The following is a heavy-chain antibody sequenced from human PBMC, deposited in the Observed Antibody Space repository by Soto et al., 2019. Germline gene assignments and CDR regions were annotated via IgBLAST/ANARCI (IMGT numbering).Heavy chain of an antibody. CDR3: ARTPVDTSMIYWFDP. J-gene: IGHJ5*01. CDR2: IYYSGNT. CDR1: GDSVTSGNYY. Sequence: SETLSLTCTVSGDSVTSGNYYWSWIRQPPGKGLEWIGYIYYSGNTNYSPSLKSRVTMSLDRSNNQFSLNLSSVTAADTAVYYCARTPVDTSMIYWFDPWGQGILVTVSS. D-gene: IGHD5-18*01. V-gene: IGHV4-61*01.